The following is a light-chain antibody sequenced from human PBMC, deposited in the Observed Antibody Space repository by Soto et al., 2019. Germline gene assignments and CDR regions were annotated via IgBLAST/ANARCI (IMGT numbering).Light chain of an antibody. Sequence: SALTQPASVSGSPGQSITISCTGTSSDVGGYNYVSWYQQHPGKAPKLMIYEVSNRPSGVSNRFSGSKSGNTASLTISGLQAEDEADYYCSSYTSSSTLEVFGTGTKLTVL. J-gene: IGLJ1*01. V-gene: IGLV2-14*01. CDR2: EVS. CDR3: SSYTSSSTLEV. CDR1: SSDVGGYNY.